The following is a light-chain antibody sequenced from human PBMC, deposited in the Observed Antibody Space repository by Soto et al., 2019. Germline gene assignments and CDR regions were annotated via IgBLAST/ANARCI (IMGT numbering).Light chain of an antibody. CDR3: SSSTISSALYV. V-gene: IGLV2-14*03. Sequence: QSALTQPASVSGSPGQSITISCTGTSSDVGGYNFVSWYQQHPGKAPKLMIYDVSNRPSGVSNRFSGSKSGNTASLTISGLHAEDEADYYCSSSTISSALYVFGPGTKVTVL. J-gene: IGLJ1*01. CDR1: SSDVGGYNF. CDR2: DVS.